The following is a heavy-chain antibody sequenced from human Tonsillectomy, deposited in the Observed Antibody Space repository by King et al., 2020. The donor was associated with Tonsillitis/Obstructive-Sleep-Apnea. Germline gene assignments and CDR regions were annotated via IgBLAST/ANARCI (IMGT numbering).Heavy chain of an antibody. Sequence: VQLVESGGGLVKPGGSLRLSCAASGFTFNNAWMSWVRQAPGKGLEWVGHIKSKTDGGTADYAAPVKGRFTISRDDAKNTLYLQMNSLTTEDTGVYYCTTSHAVTLDGFDIGGQGTMVTVSS. V-gene: IGHV3-15*01. CDR1: GFTFNNAW. J-gene: IGHJ3*02. D-gene: IGHD4-17*01. CDR2: IKSKTDGGTA. CDR3: TTSHAVTLDGFDI.